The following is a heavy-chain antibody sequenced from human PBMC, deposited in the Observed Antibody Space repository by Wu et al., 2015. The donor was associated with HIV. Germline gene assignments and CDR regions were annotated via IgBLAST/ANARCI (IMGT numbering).Heavy chain of an antibody. CDR1: GDTFSNYD. V-gene: IGHV1-8*03. CDR3: ARQPTRGYDIGYFQH. D-gene: IGHD5-12*01. Sequence: QVQLVQSGAEVKKPGASVKVSCKASGDTFSNYDINWVRQATGQGLEWMGWMNPNSGNTGYAQKFQGRVTITRDTSISTAYMQLSSLRSEDTAVYFCARQPTRGYDIGYFQHWGQGTLVTVSS. CDR2: MNPNSGNT. J-gene: IGHJ1*01.